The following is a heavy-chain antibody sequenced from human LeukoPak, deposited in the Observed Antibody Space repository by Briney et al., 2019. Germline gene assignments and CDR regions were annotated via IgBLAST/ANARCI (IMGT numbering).Heavy chain of an antibody. CDR3: ARAAVYSSTSYSLRNDAFDF. D-gene: IGHD6-13*01. J-gene: IGHJ3*01. CDR2: INLKTGGT. V-gene: IGHV1-2*02. CDR1: GYTFTDSF. Sequence: ASVTVSFMASGYTFTDSFIHWVRQAPGQGLEWMGWINLKTGGTNHAQIFQGRVTMTRDTSISTAYMELNTLTSDDTAVYFCARAAVYSSTSYSLRNDAFDFWGQGTMVAVSS.